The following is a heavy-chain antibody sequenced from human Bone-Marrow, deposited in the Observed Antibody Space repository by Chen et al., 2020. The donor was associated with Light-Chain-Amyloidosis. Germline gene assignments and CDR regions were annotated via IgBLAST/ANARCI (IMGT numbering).Heavy chain of an antibody. V-gene: IGHV4-61*01. D-gene: IGHD3-22*01. J-gene: IGHJ4*02. CDR1: GGSVSSGSYY. Sequence: QVQLQESGPGLVKPSETLSLTCTVSGGSVSSGSYYWSWIRQPPGKGLEWIGYIYYSGSTNYNPSLKSRVTISVDTSKNQFSLKLSSVTAADTAVYYCARVQDHYYDCSGYYYFDYWGQGTLVTVSS. CDR2: IYYSGST. CDR3: ARVQDHYYDCSGYYYFDY.